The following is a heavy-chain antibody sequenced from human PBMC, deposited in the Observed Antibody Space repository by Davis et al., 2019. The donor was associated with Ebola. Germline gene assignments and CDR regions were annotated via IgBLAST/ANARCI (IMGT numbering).Heavy chain of an antibody. CDR2: INPNSGGT. Sequence: AASVKVSCKASGYTFTGYYMHWVRQAPGQGLEWMGWINPNSGGTNYAQKFQGWVTMTRDTSISTAYMELSRLRSDDTAVYYCARGGFGYNWNYYYYGMDVWCQGTTVTVSS. CDR1: GYTFTGYY. CDR3: ARGGFGYNWNYYYYGMDV. V-gene: IGHV1-2*04. D-gene: IGHD1-20*01. J-gene: IGHJ6*02.